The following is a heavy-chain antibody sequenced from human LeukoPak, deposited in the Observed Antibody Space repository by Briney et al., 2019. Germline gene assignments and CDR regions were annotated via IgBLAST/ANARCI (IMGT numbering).Heavy chain of an antibody. V-gene: IGHV3-23*01. CDR1: GFTFSSYA. CDR3: AKGEWIPSTTTEYFQH. J-gene: IGHJ1*01. Sequence: GGSLRLSCAASGFTFSSYAMSWVRQAPGKGLEWVSAISGSGGSTYYADSVKGRFTISRDNSKNTLYLQMNSLRAEDAAVYYCAKGEWIPSTTTEYFQHWGQGTLVTVAS. CDR2: ISGSGGST. D-gene: IGHD3-3*01.